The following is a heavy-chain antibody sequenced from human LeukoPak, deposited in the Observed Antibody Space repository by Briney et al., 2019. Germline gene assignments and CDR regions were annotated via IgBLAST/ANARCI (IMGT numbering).Heavy chain of an antibody. Sequence: SETLSLTCTVSGGXISAYYWTWIRQPPGKGLEWIGYIYYSGSTNYNPSLKSRVTISVDTSKNQFSLKLSSVTAADTAVYYCATIAGSSSYWGQGTLVTVSS. V-gene: IGHV4-59*08. D-gene: IGHD6-6*01. J-gene: IGHJ4*02. CDR2: IYYSGST. CDR3: ATIAGSSSY. CDR1: GGXISAYY.